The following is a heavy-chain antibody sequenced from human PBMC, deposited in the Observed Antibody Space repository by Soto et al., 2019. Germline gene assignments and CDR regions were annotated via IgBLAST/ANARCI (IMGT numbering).Heavy chain of an antibody. CDR1: GGSISSSSYY. CDR3: ARLNRAGFDY. D-gene: IGHD3-16*02. Sequence: PSETLSLTCTVSGGSISSSSYYWGWIRQPPGKGLEWIGSIYYGGSTYYNPSLKSRVTISVDTSKNQFSLKLSSVTAADTAVYYCARLNRAGFDYWGQGTLVTVSS. CDR2: IYYGGST. J-gene: IGHJ4*02. V-gene: IGHV4-39*01.